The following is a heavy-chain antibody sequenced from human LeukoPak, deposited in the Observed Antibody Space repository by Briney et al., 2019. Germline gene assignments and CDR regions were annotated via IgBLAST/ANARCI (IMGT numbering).Heavy chain of an antibody. V-gene: IGHV1-58*02. CDR1: GFTFTSSA. D-gene: IGHD3-22*01. Sequence: SVKVSCKASGFTFTSSAMQWVRQARGQRLEWIGWIVVGSGNTNYAQKFQERVAITRDMSTSTAYMELSSLRSEDTAVYYCAANPYYYDSSGYLDYWGQGTLVTVSS. CDR3: AANPYYYDSSGYLDY. J-gene: IGHJ4*02. CDR2: IVVGSGNT.